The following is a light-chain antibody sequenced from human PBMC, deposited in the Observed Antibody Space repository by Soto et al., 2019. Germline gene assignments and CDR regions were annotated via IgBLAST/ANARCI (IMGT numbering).Light chain of an antibody. CDR3: QQYNGYSRT. Sequence: DIQMTHSPSTLSASVGDRVTIACRASQRISNYLAWYQQKPGKAPKLLIYDASSLERGVPTRFSGSGSGTEFTLTISRLQPDDFATYYCQQYNGYSRTFGQGTKVDIK. CDR1: QRISNY. J-gene: IGKJ1*01. V-gene: IGKV1-5*01. CDR2: DAS.